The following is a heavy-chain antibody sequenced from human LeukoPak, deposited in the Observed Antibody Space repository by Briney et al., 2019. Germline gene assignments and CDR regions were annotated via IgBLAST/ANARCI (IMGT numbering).Heavy chain of an antibody. J-gene: IGHJ4*02. CDR3: ATTRAMASDY. D-gene: IGHD5-18*01. Sequence: PGGSLRLSCAASGFTVSSNYMSWVRQAPGRGLDWVSVIYSDGTTYYADSVRGRFTISRDSSKNILYLQMNSLRAEDTAVYYCATTRAMASDYWGQGTLVTVSS. CDR1: GFTVSSNY. V-gene: IGHV3-53*01. CDR2: IYSDGTT.